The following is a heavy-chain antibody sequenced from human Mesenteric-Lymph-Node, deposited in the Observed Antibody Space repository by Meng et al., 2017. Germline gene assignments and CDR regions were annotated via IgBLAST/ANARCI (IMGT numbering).Heavy chain of an antibody. D-gene: IGHD3-9*01. J-gene: IGHJ3*02. Sequence: SETLSLTCTVSGGSISSYYWSWIRRPAGKGLEWIGRIYTSGSTNYNPSLKSRVTISVDTSKNQFSLKLSSVTAADTAVYYCARGIGEPYYDILTGYYRSNDAFDIWGQGTMVTVSS. CDR2: IYTSGST. CDR1: GGSISSYY. V-gene: IGHV4-4*07. CDR3: ARGIGEPYYDILTGYYRSNDAFDI.